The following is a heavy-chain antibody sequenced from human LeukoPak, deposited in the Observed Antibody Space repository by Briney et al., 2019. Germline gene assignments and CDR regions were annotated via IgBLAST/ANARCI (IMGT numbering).Heavy chain of an antibody. CDR2: ISGSGGST. D-gene: IGHD3-10*01. J-gene: IGHJ6*02. CDR3: ARGGDYYGSGSYPGDGMDV. V-gene: IGHV3-23*01. Sequence: GGSLRLSCAASGFTFSSYAMSWVRQAPGKGLEWVSAISGSGGSTYYADSVKGRFTISRENAKSSLYLQMNSLRAADTAVYYCARGGDYYGSGSYPGDGMDVWGQGTTVIASS. CDR1: GFTFSSYA.